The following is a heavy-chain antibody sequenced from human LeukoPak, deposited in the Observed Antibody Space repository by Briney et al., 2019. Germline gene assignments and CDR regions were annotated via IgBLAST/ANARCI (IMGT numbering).Heavy chain of an antibody. CDR2: IYYSGTI. J-gene: IGHJ4*02. CDR3: ARHEEEDGYNAKTFDY. CDR1: GGSISSSNYF. Sequence: SETLSLTCTVSGGSISSSNYFWGWIRQTPGMGLEWIGSIYYSGTIYYNPSLKSRVTISVDTSKNQFFLRLSSVTAADTAVYYCARHEEEDGYNAKTFDYWGQGTLVTVSS. D-gene: IGHD5-24*01. V-gene: IGHV4-39*01.